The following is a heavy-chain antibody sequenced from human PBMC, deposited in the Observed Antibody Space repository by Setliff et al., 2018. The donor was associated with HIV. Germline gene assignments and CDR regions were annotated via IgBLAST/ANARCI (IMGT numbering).Heavy chain of an antibody. D-gene: IGHD1-26*01. CDR3: VRQSGSFWYVDP. CDR1: GGSLSGFY. V-gene: IGHV4-34*12. J-gene: IGHJ5*02. CDR2: IFYSGIN. Sequence: PSETLSLTCAVYGGSLSGFYWTFIRQSPGKGLEWIGSIFYSGINYYNPSLEGRITLSIDLSKNQFSLKLTSVTAADSALYFCVRQSGSFWYVDPWGQGTQVTVSS.